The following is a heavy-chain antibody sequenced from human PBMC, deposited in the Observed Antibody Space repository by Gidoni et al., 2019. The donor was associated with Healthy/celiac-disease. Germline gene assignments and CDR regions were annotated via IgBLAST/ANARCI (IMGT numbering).Heavy chain of an antibody. CDR1: GGSFSGYY. Sequence: QVQLQQWGAGLLTPSETLSLTCAVYGGSFSGYYWSWIRQPPGKGLEWIGEINHSGSTNYNPSLKSRVTISVDTSKNQFSLKLSSVTAADTAVYYCARGLMGISDYWGQGTLVTVSS. CDR3: ARGLMGISDY. J-gene: IGHJ4*02. V-gene: IGHV4-34*01. CDR2: INHSGST. D-gene: IGHD7-27*01.